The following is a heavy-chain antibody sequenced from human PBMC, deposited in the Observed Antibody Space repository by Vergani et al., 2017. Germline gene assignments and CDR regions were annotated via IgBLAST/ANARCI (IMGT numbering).Heavy chain of an antibody. Sequence: QVQLVQSGAEVKKPGASVKVSCKASGYTFTNYGISWVRQAPGQGLEWVGWISVYNGYTNYALKFQGRVTMTTDTSTTTAHMELRSLRSDDTAVYYCAIQWYSGSFYYDYWGQGTLVTVSS. J-gene: IGHJ4*02. D-gene: IGHD1-26*01. V-gene: IGHV1-18*01. CDR3: AIQWYSGSFYYDY. CDR1: GYTFTNYG. CDR2: ISVYNGYT.